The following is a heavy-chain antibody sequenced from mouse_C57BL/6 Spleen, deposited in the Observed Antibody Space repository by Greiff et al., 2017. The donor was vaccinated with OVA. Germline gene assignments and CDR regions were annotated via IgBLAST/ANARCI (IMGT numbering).Heavy chain of an antibody. CDR3: ARHGHYGSSYRYFDV. Sequence: EVQGVESGGGLVKPGGSLKLSCAASGFTFSSYTMSWVRQTPEKRLEWVATISGGGGNTYYPDSVKGRFTISRDNAKNTLYLQMSSLRSEDTALYYCARHGHYGSSYRYFDVWGTGTTVTVSS. D-gene: IGHD1-1*01. V-gene: IGHV5-9*01. CDR1: GFTFSSYT. CDR2: ISGGGGNT. J-gene: IGHJ1*03.